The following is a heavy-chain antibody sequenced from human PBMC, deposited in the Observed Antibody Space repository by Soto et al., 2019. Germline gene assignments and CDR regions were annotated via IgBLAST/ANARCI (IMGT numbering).Heavy chain of an antibody. V-gene: IGHV4-59*01. CDR3: ARARGYGGNFLTY. D-gene: IGHD5-12*01. CDR2: IYYSGST. J-gene: IGHJ4*02. CDR1: GGSSSSFD. Sequence: PSETMRLTCTVAGGSSSSFDGSWIRQPPGKGLEWIGYIYYSGSTNYNPSLKSRVTISVDTSKNQFSLKLSSVTAADTAVYYCARARGYGGNFLTYWGQGTLVTVSS.